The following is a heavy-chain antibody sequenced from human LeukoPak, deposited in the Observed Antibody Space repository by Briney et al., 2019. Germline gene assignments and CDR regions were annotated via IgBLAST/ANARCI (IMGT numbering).Heavy chain of an antibody. Sequence: GGSLRLSCSASGFTFSTYWMSWVRQAPGKGLEWVSVIYSGGNIYYIDSVKGRFTISRDTSKNTLYLQMNSLRVEDTAVYFCASRHCSGGGCYFAGADPFDYWGQGTLVTVSS. CDR3: ASRHCSGGGCYFAGADPFDY. J-gene: IGHJ4*02. CDR1: GFTFSTYW. D-gene: IGHD2-15*01. CDR2: IYSGGNI. V-gene: IGHV3-53*01.